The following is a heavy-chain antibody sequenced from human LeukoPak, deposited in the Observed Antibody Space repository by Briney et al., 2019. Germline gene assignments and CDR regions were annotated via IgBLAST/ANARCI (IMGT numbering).Heavy chain of an antibody. Sequence: SETLSLTCTLSGGSISNYYWSWIRQPPGKGLEWIGYIYSTGNTKYNPSLKSRVTISVHTSNNQFSLKLTSVTAADTAVYYCAREGRGRYSGYERALGYWGQGTLVTVSS. CDR1: GGSISNYY. D-gene: IGHD5-12*01. CDR2: IYSTGNT. CDR3: AREGRGRYSGYERALGY. V-gene: IGHV4-59*01. J-gene: IGHJ4*02.